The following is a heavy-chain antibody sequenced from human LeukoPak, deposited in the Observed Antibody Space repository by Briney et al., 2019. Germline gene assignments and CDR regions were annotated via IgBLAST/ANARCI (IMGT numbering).Heavy chain of an antibody. CDR3: ARELLGYCSGTSCYWFDP. CDR1: GGSISSYY. V-gene: IGHV4-4*07. Sequence: SETLSLTCTVSGGSISSYYWSWIRQPAGKGLEWIGRIYTSGSTNYNPSLKSRVTMSVDTSKNQFSLKLSSVTAADTAVYYCARELLGYCSGTSCYWFDPWGQGTLVTVSS. D-gene: IGHD2-2*01. J-gene: IGHJ5*02. CDR2: IYTSGST.